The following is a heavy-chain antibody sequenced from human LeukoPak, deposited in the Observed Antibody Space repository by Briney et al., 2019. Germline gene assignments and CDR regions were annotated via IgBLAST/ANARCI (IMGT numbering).Heavy chain of an antibody. Sequence: GGSLRLSCAVSGFTVTSHYMNWVRQAPGKGLEWVSFIYTGGSTVYADSVKGRCSISRDKSKNTLYLDINNLRGQDTAIYYCARWFGSGWYRAGYFDYWGQGSLVTVSS. D-gene: IGHD2-15*01. V-gene: IGHV3-53*01. CDR1: GFTVTSHY. CDR2: IYTGGST. J-gene: IGHJ4*02. CDR3: ARWFGSGWYRAGYFDY.